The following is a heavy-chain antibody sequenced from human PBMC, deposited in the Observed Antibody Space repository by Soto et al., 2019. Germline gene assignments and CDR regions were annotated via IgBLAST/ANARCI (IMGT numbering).Heavy chain of an antibody. J-gene: IGHJ4*02. CDR1: GFNCSSYA. CDR3: AKSPEVVPAAMVFDY. V-gene: IGHV3-23*01. CDR2: ISGSGGST. Sequence: PGGSLRLSSAASGFNCSSYAMSWVRQAPGKGLEWVSAISGSGGSTYYADSVKGRFTISRDNSKNTLYLQMNSLRAEDTAVYYCAKSPEVVPAAMVFDYWGQGTLVTVSS. D-gene: IGHD2-2*01.